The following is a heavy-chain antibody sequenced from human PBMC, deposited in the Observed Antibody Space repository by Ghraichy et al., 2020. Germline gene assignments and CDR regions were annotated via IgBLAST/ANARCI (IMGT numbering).Heavy chain of an antibody. CDR1: GYTFTDYY. Sequence: ASVKVSCKASGYTFTDYYMHWVRQAPGQGLEWLGWINPNTGGTNYAQNFQGGVAMTRDTSISTAYMELGSLRSDDTAIYYCVRDYTKSGWYGDCWGQGTLVTVSS. V-gene: IGHV1-2*02. CDR3: VRDYTKSGWYGDC. J-gene: IGHJ4*02. CDR2: INPNTGGT. D-gene: IGHD6-19*01.